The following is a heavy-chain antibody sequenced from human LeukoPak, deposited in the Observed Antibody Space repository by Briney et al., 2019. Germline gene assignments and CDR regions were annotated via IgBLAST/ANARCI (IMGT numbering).Heavy chain of an antibody. V-gene: IGHV3-7*01. J-gene: IGHJ4*02. Sequence: GGSLRLSCGASGFTFDDYGMSWVRQAPGKGLEWVANIKQDGSEKYYVDSVKGRFTISRDNAKNSLYLQMNSLRAEDTAVYYCARDITMVRGAHDYWGQGTLVTVSS. CDR2: IKQDGSEK. CDR1: GFTFDDYG. CDR3: ARDITMVRGAHDY. D-gene: IGHD3-10*01.